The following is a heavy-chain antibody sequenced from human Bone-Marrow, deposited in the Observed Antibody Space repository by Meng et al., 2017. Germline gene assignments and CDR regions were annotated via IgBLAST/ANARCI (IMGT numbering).Heavy chain of an antibody. J-gene: IGHJ5*02. CDR2: IWYDGSNK. Sequence: GESLKISCAASGFTFSSYGMHWVRQAPGKGLEWVAVIWYDGSNKYYADSVKGRFTISRDNSKNTLYLQMNSLRAEDTAVYYCARDGILLWFGELSGWFDPWGQGTLVTVSS. D-gene: IGHD3-10*01. CDR1: GFTFSSYG. V-gene: IGHV3-33*01. CDR3: ARDGILLWFGELSGWFDP.